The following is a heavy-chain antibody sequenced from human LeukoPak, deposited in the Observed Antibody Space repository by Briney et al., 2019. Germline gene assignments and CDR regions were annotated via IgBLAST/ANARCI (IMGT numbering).Heavy chain of an antibody. V-gene: IGHV3-30*02. CDR2: IRYDGSNK. Sequence: SGGSLRLSCAASGFTFSSYGMHWVRQAPGKGLEWVAFIRYDGSNKYYADSVKGRFTISRDNSKNTLYLQMNSLRAEDTAVYYCAKDRVTAAGYYFDYWGQGTLVTVSS. CDR3: AKDRVTAAGYYFDY. CDR1: GFTFSSYG. J-gene: IGHJ4*02. D-gene: IGHD6-13*01.